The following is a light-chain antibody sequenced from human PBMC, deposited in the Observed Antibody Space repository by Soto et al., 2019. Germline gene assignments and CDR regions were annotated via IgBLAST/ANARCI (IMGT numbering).Light chain of an antibody. Sequence: QSFLTQPASVSGSPGQSITISCTWTSSDVGGYNYVSWYQQHPGKAPKLLIYEVSHRPSGVSNRFSGSKSGNTDSLTISGLQAEDEADYYCTSYTSSDSLLYVFGTGTKVTVL. J-gene: IGLJ1*01. CDR3: TSYTSSDSLLYV. V-gene: IGLV2-14*01. CDR1: SSDVGGYNY. CDR2: EVS.